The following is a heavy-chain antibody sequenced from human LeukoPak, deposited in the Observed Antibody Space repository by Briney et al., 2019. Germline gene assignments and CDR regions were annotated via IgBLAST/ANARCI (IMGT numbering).Heavy chain of an antibody. CDR2: IYHSGST. D-gene: IGHD1-26*01. J-gene: IGHJ4*02. CDR1: GGSISSGGYS. CDR3: ASVLSGVTYWYFDY. V-gene: IGHV4-30-2*01. Sequence: KPSQTLSFTCAVSGGSISSGGYSWSWIRQPPGKGLEWIGYIYHSGSTYYNPSLKSRVTISVDRSKNQFSLKLSSVTAADTAVYYCASVLSGVTYWYFDYWGQGTLVTVSS.